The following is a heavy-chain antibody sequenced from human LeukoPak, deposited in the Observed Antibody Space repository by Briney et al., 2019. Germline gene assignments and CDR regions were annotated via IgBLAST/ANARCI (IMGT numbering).Heavy chain of an antibody. CDR1: GFTFSSYS. J-gene: IGHJ4*02. V-gene: IGHV3-21*01. CDR3: ARARGIAVAGTYALGFDY. CDR2: ISSSSSYI. Sequence: GGSLRLSCAAPGFTFSSYSMNWVRQAPGKGLEWVSSISSSSSYIYYADSVKGRFTISRDNAKNSLYLQMNSLRAEDTAVYYCARARGIAVAGTYALGFDYWGQGTLVTVSS. D-gene: IGHD6-19*01.